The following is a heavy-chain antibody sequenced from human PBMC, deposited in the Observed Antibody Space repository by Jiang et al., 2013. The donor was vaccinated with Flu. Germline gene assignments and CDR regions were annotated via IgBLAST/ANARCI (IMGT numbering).Heavy chain of an antibody. CDR3: ARLDYGSSGGSDL. CDR1: GGSISSCPYY. V-gene: IGHV4-39*07. Sequence: LLKPSETLSLTCTVSGGSISSCPYYWAWIRQPPGKGLEWIGSISYSGSTSCSGSTYYNPPLKSRVTISVDTSKNQFSLKLSSVIAADTAVYYCARLDYGSSGGSDLWGRGILVTVSS. D-gene: IGHD3-22*01. CDR2: ISYSGSTSCSGST. J-gene: IGHJ2*01.